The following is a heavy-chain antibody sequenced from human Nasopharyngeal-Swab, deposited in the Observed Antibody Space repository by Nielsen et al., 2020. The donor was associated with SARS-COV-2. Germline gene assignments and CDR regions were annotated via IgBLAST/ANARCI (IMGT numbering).Heavy chain of an antibody. D-gene: IGHD2-8*01. CDR1: GFTFSTHA. CDR3: VKDGYCTNGVCGFDAFDT. Sequence: GESLKISCAASGFTFSTHAMTWVRQAPGKGLEWVSSLGVGGGRTYYADSAKGRFTISSDKSKNTLYLQMNSLSAEDTALYYCVKDGYCTNGVCGFDAFDTWGRGTMVTVSS. CDR2: LGVGGGRT. J-gene: IGHJ3*02. V-gene: IGHV3-23*01.